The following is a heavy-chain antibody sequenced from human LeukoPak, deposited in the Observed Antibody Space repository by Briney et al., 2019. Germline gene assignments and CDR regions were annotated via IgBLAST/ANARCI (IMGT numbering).Heavy chain of an antibody. CDR2: INHSGST. Sequence: SETLSLTCAVYGGSFSGYYWSWIRQPPGKGLEWIGEINHSGSTNYNPSLKSRVTISVDTSKNQFSLKLSSVTAADTAVYYCARGPLYGGSVYWGQGTLVTVSS. J-gene: IGHJ4*02. CDR1: GGSFSGYY. CDR3: ARGPLYGGSVY. D-gene: IGHD3-16*01. V-gene: IGHV4-34*01.